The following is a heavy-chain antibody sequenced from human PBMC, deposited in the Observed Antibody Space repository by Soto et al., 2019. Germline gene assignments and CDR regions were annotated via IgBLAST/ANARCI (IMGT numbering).Heavy chain of an antibody. CDR1: GFTVSSNY. J-gene: IGHJ4*02. CDR2: ICSGGST. CDR3: ARSITFGGVPL. Sequence: EVQLVESGGGLVQPGGSLRLSCAASGFTVSSNYMSWVRQAPGKGLEWVSVICSGGSTYYSDSVKGRFSISRDNSKNTQYLQMNSLRAEDTAVYYCARSITFGGVPLWGQGTLVTVSS. V-gene: IGHV3-66*01. D-gene: IGHD3-16*01.